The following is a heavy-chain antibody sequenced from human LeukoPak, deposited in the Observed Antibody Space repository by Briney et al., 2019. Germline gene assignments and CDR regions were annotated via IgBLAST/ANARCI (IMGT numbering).Heavy chain of an antibody. CDR2: IYAGHSDT. Sequence: GESLKISCKGSGYSFTTYSIGWVRQMPGKGLEWMGIIYAGHSDTAYSPSFQGQVTISADKSISTAYLQWSSLKASDTAMYYCARLGIVGATRSHIDYWGQGTLVTVSS. J-gene: IGHJ4*02. CDR3: ARLGIVGATRSHIDY. V-gene: IGHV5-51*01. CDR1: GYSFTTYS. D-gene: IGHD1-26*01.